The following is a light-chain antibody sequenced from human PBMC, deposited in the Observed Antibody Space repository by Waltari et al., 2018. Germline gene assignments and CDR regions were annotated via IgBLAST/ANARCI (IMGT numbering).Light chain of an antibody. CDR3: AAWDDSLNGPS. CDR1: SPNIGTHV. Sequence: QSVLTQPPSVSGAPRQRVTISCSGSSPNIGTHVVNWYQQVPGKAPKLLIYYDDLLPSGVSDRFSGSKSGTAASLAISGLQSEDEADYYCAAWDDSLNGPSFGGGTKLTVL. CDR2: YDD. J-gene: IGLJ3*02. V-gene: IGLV1-36*01.